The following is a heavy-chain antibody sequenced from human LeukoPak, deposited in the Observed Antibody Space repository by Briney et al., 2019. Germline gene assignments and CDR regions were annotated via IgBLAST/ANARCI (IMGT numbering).Heavy chain of an antibody. Sequence: PGGSPRLSCAASGFTFSSYSLNWVRQAPGKRLEWVSSISSSSSYIYYADSVKGRFTISRDNAKNSLYLQMNSLRAEDTAVYYCAGAAGLDYYYYMDVWGKGTTVTVSS. CDR1: GFTFSSYS. D-gene: IGHD6-19*01. J-gene: IGHJ6*03. CDR2: ISSSSSYI. V-gene: IGHV3-21*01. CDR3: AGAAGLDYYYYMDV.